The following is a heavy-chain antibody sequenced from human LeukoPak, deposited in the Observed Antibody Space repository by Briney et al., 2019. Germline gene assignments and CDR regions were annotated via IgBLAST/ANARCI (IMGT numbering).Heavy chain of an antibody. CDR3: ARLLGWSGPINWFDP. J-gene: IGHJ5*02. V-gene: IGHV4-59*08. CDR1: GGSISSDY. D-gene: IGHD3-3*01. Sequence: SETLSLTCTVSGGSISSDYWSWIRQPPGRGLEWIGYVYYSGITNYNPSLKSRVTISVGTSKNHFSLKLTSVTAADTAVYYCARLLGWSGPINWFDPWGRGTLVTVSS. CDR2: VYYSGIT.